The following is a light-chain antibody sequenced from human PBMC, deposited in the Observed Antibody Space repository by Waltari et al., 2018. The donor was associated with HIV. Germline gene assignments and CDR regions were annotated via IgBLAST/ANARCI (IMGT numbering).Light chain of an antibody. CDR1: SGDVGGFDY. J-gene: IGLJ3*02. Sequence: QPALTPPPSASGSPGPSVTISCTGTSGDVGGFDYVSWYQQQPPKAPKLVLYEVNRRPSWVPDRFSGSKSGNTASLTVAGLQPEDEGAYYCSSYKDVNKVVFGGGTKVTVL. V-gene: IGLV2-8*01. CDR2: EVN. CDR3: SSYKDVNKVV.